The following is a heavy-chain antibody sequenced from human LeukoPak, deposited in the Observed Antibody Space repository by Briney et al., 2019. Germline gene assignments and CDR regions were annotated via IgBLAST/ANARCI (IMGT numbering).Heavy chain of an antibody. Sequence: PSETLSLTCTVSGGSMSSYYWSWLRQPPGKGLEWIGYIYYSGSTKYNPSLKRRVTISVDSSKNQFSLKLSSVTAADTAVYYCARGARAGYNLEPFDYWGQGTLVTVSS. CDR1: GGSMSSYY. CDR2: IYYSGST. D-gene: IGHD5-24*01. J-gene: IGHJ4*02. CDR3: ARGARAGYNLEPFDY. V-gene: IGHV4-59*08.